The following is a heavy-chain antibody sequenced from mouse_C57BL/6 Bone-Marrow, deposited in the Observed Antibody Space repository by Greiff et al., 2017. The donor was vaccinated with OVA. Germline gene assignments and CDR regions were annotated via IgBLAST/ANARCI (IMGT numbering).Heavy chain of an antibody. CDR1: GFSLTSYG. V-gene: IGHV2-6*01. CDR3: ASDGGWDGFAY. D-gene: IGHD4-1*01. CDR2: IWGVGST. Sequence: VNVVESGPGLVAPSQSLSITCTVSGFSLTSYGVDWVRQSPGKGLEWLGVIWGVGSTNYNSAPKSRLCISKDNSKSQVFLKMNSLQTDDTAMYYCASDGGWDGFAYWGQGTLVTVSA. J-gene: IGHJ3*01.